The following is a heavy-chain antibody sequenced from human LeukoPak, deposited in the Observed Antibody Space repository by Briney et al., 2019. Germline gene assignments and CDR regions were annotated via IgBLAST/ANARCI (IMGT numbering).Heavy chain of an antibody. D-gene: IGHD2-8*01. CDR3: AKDRCSNGIGCYYYYMDV. V-gene: IGHV3-30*02. CDR2: IQYDGSNE. J-gene: IGHJ6*03. CDR1: GFTFSSYA. Sequence: GGSLRLSCAASGFTFSSYAITWVRQAPGKGLEWVAYIQYDGSNEQYAHSVKGRFRISRDSSKNILYLQMNSLRAEDTAVYYCAKDRCSNGIGCYYYYMDVWGKGTTVTISS.